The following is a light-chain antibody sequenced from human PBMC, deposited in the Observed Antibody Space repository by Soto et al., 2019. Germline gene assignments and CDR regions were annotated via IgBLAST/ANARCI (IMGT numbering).Light chain of an antibody. CDR1: SGDIGSYNR. CDR2: EVT. V-gene: IGLV2-14*01. Sequence: QSALTQPASVSGSPGQSITISCTGTSGDIGSYNRVSWYQQHPGKAPKLIIYEVTDRPSGLSNRFSGSKSGNTASLTISGLQAEDEAEYYGSSYTNINTRACVFGTGTKVTVL. CDR3: SSYTNINTRACV. J-gene: IGLJ1*01.